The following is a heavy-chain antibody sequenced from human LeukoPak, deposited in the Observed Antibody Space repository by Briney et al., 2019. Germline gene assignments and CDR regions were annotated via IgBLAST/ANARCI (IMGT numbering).Heavy chain of an antibody. CDR2: IYTSGST. J-gene: IGHJ4*02. Sequence: PSETLSLTCTVSGGSISSSSYYWSWIRQPAGKGLEWIERIYTSGSTNYNPSLKSRVTMSVDTSKNQFSLKLSSVTAADTAVYYCARAEPRGYDCCVYDYWGQGTLVTVSS. D-gene: IGHD5-12*01. V-gene: IGHV4-61*02. CDR3: ARAEPRGYDCCVYDY. CDR1: GGSISSSSYY.